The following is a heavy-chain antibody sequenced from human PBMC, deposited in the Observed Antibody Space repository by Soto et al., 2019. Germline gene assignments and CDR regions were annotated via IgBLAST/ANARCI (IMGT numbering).Heavy chain of an antibody. D-gene: IGHD5-12*01. V-gene: IGHV3-21*01. CDR1: GFTFSAYS. CDR3: ARIDGYTYPNDY. Sequence: GGSLRLSCAASGFTFSAYSMSWVRQAPGKGLEWVSSITSRSDYTYYADSLKGRFTISRDNTKNSLYLQMHSLRAEDTAFYYCARIDGYTYPNDYWGQGTLVTVSS. CDR2: ITSRSDYT. J-gene: IGHJ4*02.